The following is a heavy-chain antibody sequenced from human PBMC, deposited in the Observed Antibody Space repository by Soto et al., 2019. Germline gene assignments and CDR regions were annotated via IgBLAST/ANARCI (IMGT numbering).Heavy chain of an antibody. Sequence: PSETLSLTCIVSGGSITRNNHYWGWIRQSPGKGLEWIGSILCSGSTNYNPSLKSRVTLSVETSKNQFSLKMSSVTAADTALYYCARLGSSGWYQGSYFDYWGQGTLVTVSS. V-gene: IGHV4-39*01. D-gene: IGHD6-19*01. CDR2: ILCSGST. CDR1: GGSITRNNHY. CDR3: ARLGSSGWYQGSYFDY. J-gene: IGHJ4*02.